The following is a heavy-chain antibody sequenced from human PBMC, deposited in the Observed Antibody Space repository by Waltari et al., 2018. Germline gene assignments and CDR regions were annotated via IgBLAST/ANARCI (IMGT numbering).Heavy chain of an antibody. J-gene: IGHJ4*02. CDR1: GGSISSYY. CDR2: IYYSGST. V-gene: IGHV4-59*01. Sequence: QVQLQESGPGLVKPSETLSLTCTVSGGSISSYYWSWIRPPPGKGLEWIGYIYYSGSTNYNPSLKSRVTISVDTSKNQFSLKLSSVTAADTAVYYCARAQWFGELEYFDYWGQGTLVTVSS. D-gene: IGHD3-10*01. CDR3: ARAQWFGELEYFDY.